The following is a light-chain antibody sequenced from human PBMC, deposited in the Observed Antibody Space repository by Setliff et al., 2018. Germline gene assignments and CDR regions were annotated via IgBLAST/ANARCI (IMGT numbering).Light chain of an antibody. J-gene: IGLJ1*01. Sequence: QSALAQPPSASGSPGQSVTISCTGTSSDIGDYNYVSWYQQHPDKAPKLMIYEVSKRPSGVPDRFSGSKSGNTASLTVSGLQAEDEADYYCNSYAGSNNCVVGTGTKVTVL. CDR1: SSDIGDYNY. CDR2: EVS. V-gene: IGLV2-8*01. CDR3: NSYAGSNNCV.